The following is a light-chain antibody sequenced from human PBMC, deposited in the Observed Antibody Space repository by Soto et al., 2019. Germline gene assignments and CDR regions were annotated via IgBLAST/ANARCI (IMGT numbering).Light chain of an antibody. CDR3: ETWDGNTHGV. CDR1: SGHNSYI. J-gene: IGLJ3*02. V-gene: IGLV4-60*02. Sequence: QSVLTQSSSASASLGSSVKLTCTLSSGHNSYIIAWHQQQPGKAPRYLMKLESSGTYNKGSGVPDRLSGSSSGADRYLTISNLQFEDEADYYCETWDGNTHGVFGGGTKVTVL. CDR2: LESSGTY.